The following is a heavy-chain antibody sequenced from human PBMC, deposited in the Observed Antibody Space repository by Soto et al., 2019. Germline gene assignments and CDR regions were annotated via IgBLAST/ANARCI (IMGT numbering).Heavy chain of an antibody. V-gene: IGHV3-23*01. CDR2: ISGSGGST. J-gene: IGHJ4*02. D-gene: IGHD2-2*01. CDR1: GFTFSSYA. Sequence: EVQLLESGGGLVQPGGSLRLSSAASGFTFSSYAMSWVRQAPGKGLEWVSAISGSGGSTYYADSVKGRFTISRDNSKNTLYLQMNSLRAEDTAVYYCAKYLWDIVVVPAAIRDWGQGTLVTVSS. CDR3: AKYLWDIVVVPAAIRD.